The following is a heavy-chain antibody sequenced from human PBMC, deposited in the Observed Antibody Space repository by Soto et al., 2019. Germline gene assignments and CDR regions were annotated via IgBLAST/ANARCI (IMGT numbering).Heavy chain of an antibody. CDR2: ISAYNGNT. J-gene: IGHJ5*02. Sequence: ASVKVSCKVSGYTFTSYGISWVRQAPGQGLEWMGWISAYNGNTNYAQKLQGRVTMTTDTSTSTAYIELRSLRSDDTAVYYCARIRGGQKLGLGDWFAPWGQGPLVSDSS. D-gene: IGHD6-13*01. CDR3: ARIRGGQKLGLGDWFAP. CDR1: GYTFTSYG. V-gene: IGHV1-18*01.